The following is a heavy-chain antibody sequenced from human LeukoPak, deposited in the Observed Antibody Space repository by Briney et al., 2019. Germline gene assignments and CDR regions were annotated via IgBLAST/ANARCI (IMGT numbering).Heavy chain of an antibody. Sequence: SETLSLTCTVPGGSISSYYWSWIRQPLGKGLEWIGYKFYSGGTNYNPSLKSRVTMPVEKSNQQISRTLISMTAADTAVYYCASPLGGFDNWGQGTLVTVSS. V-gene: IGHV4-59*01. CDR3: ASPLGGFDN. D-gene: IGHD3-16*01. CDR2: KFYSGGT. CDR1: GGSISSYY. J-gene: IGHJ4*02.